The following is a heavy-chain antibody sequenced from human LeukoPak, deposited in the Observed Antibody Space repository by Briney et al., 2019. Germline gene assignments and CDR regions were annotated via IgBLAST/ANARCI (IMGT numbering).Heavy chain of an antibody. Sequence: PGGSLRLSCAASGFIFSSYAMNWVRQAPGKGLECVAVISYDGNNKYYVDSVKGQFTISRDNSNNTLYLQMNSLRAEDTAVYYCARGGFYYDGSGYPFDYWGQGTLVTVSS. CDR1: GFIFSSYA. V-gene: IGHV3-30-3*01. D-gene: IGHD3-22*01. CDR2: ISYDGNNK. J-gene: IGHJ4*02. CDR3: ARGGFYYDGSGYPFDY.